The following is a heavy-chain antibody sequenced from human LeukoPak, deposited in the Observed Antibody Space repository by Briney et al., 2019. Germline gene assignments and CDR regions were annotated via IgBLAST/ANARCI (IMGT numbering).Heavy chain of an antibody. J-gene: IGHJ6*03. Sequence: SETLSVTCTVSGGSISSYYWSWIRQPAGKGLEWIGRIYTSGSTNYNPSLKSRVTMSVDTSKSQFSLKLSSVTAADTAVYYCARIPDYYYYYMDVWGKGTTVTVSS. V-gene: IGHV4-4*07. D-gene: IGHD2-21*01. CDR1: GGSISSYY. CDR3: ARIPDYYYYYMDV. CDR2: IYTSGST.